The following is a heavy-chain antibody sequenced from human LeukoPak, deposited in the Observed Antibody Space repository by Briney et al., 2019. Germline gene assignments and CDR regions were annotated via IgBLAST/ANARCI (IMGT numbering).Heavy chain of an antibody. CDR3: AIDLVVVVPGELTA. J-gene: IGHJ4*02. CDR2: INIRRGVT. Sequence: ASVKVSCKASGDSFTDFYVHWVRQAPGQGLEWMGWINIRRGVTNYSQKFRGRVTMTRDTSVSTAYLELSRLTSDDTGVFYCAIDLVVVVPGELTAWGQGTLITVSS. D-gene: IGHD1-7*01. CDR1: GDSFTDFY. V-gene: IGHV1-2*02.